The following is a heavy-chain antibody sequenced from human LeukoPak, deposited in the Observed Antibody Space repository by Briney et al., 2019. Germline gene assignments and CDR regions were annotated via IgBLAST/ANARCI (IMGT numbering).Heavy chain of an antibody. CDR2: ISAYNGNS. V-gene: IGHV1-18*01. CDR3: ASGLGYYGSGSYS. D-gene: IGHD3-10*01. CDR1: GYTFTSYG. Sequence: ASVKVSCKASGYTFTSYGISWVRQAPGQGLEWMGWISAYNGNSNYAQKFQGRVTITADKSTSTAYMELSSLRSEDTAVYYCASGLGYYGSGSYSWGQGTLVTVSS. J-gene: IGHJ4*02.